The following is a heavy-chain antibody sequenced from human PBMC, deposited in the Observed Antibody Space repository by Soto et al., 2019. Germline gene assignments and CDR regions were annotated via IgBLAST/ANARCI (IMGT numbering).Heavy chain of an antibody. Sequence: PSETLSLTCTVSGGSISSGDFYWSWIRQPPGKGLEWIGYMFYTGNTYYNPSLRSRVTISVDTSKNQFSLKLSSVTAADTAVYFCARIQGACAGCFDYWGQGALVTVSS. J-gene: IGHJ4*02. CDR1: GGSISSGDFY. D-gene: IGHD3-9*01. CDR2: MFYTGNT. V-gene: IGHV4-30-4*02. CDR3: ARIQGACAGCFDY.